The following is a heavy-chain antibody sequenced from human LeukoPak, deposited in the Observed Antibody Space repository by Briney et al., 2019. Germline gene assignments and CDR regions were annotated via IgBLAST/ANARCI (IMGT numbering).Heavy chain of an antibody. J-gene: IGHJ4*02. CDR2: LKRFGREK. CDR1: TFSFNDFW. Sequence: GVSLTRSCVACTFSFNDFWMRWVPQRPGKELEWVITLKRFGREKTYMLSVRGRFTSSSDDSKSSLSLQMNNLGDDDSGLYYCARSSAQGFDYFDYWGQGALVTVSS. CDR3: ARSSAQGFDYFDY. V-gene: IGHV3-7*01. D-gene: IGHD3-10*01.